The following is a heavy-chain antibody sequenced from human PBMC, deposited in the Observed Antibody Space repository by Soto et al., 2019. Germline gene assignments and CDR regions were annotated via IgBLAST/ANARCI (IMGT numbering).Heavy chain of an antibody. CDR3: TRETEGEFYYYYGMDV. V-gene: IGHV3-49*03. D-gene: IGHD3-16*01. CDR2: IRSKAYGGTT. CDR1: GFTFGDYA. J-gene: IGHJ6*02. Sequence: PGGSLRLSCTASGFTFGDYAMSWFRQAPGKGLEWVGFIRSKAYGGTTEYAASVKGRFTISRDDSKSIAYLQMNSLKTEDTAVYYCTRETEGEFYYYYGMDVWGQGTTVTVSS.